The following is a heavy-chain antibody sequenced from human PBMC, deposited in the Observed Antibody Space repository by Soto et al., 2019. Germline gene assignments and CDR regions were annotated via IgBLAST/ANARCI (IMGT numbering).Heavy chain of an antibody. J-gene: IGHJ4*02. CDR1: GYTLTELS. V-gene: IGHV1-24*01. Sequence: GASVKVSCKVSGYTLTELSMHWVRQAPGKGLEWMGGFDPEDGETIYAQKFQGRVTMTEDTSTDTAYMELSSLRSEDTAVYYCATYYDILTGPLWRDYWGQGTLVTVSS. CDR2: FDPEDGET. CDR3: ATYYDILTGPLWRDY. D-gene: IGHD3-9*01.